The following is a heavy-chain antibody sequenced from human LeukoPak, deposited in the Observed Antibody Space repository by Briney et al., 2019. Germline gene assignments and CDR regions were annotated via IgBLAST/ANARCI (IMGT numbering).Heavy chain of an antibody. CDR1: GYTFTSYG. J-gene: IGHJ4*02. Sequence: ASMKVSCKASGYTFTSYGITWVRQAPGQGLEWMGWISGYNGNTNYAQKFQGRVTMTTDTSTSTVYMELRSLRSDDTAVYYCARDDNYGSGQPDDWGQGTLVTVSS. CDR3: ARDDNYGSGQPDD. CDR2: ISGYNGNT. D-gene: IGHD3-10*01. V-gene: IGHV1-18*01.